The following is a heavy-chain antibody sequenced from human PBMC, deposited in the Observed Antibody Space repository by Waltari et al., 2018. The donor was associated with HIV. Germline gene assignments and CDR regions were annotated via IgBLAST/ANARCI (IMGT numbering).Heavy chain of an antibody. J-gene: IGHJ4*02. Sequence: VQLQESAPAMAGPSEPLARTCTVSGASVSSGSYYWKWIRQPPGKGLEWIGHIHNSGSIDYNPSLKSRVTISIDTSKNLFSLKLSSVTAADTAVYYCLRSHGGYWGQGTLVTVSS. CDR1: GASVSSGSYY. V-gene: IGHV4-61*01. CDR2: IHNSGSI. CDR3: LRSHGGY.